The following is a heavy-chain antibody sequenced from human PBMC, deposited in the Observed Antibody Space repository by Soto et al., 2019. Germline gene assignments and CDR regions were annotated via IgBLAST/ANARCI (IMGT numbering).Heavy chain of an antibody. Sequence: QVQLQQWGAGLLKPSETLSLNCAVTGGSLSGYYWSWIRQPPGKGLEWIGEVKDGGHTNYSPSLRGRGTVSSDPSNNQFPLRLNSVTAADTGVYYCARGQEGVVATHWDQGSLVTVSS. CDR3: ARGQEGVVATH. CDR2: VKDGGHT. V-gene: IGHV4-34*01. J-gene: IGHJ4*02. D-gene: IGHD5-12*01. CDR1: GGSLSGYY.